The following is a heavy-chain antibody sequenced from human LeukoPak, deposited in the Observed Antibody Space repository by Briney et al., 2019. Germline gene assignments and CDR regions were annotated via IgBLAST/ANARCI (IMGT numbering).Heavy chain of an antibody. CDR2: IYHSGST. CDR1: GYSISSGYY. V-gene: IGHV4-38-2*02. Sequence: PSETLSLTCTVSGYSISSGYYWGWIRQSPGKGLEWSGSIYHSGSTYYNPSLKSRVTISLDTSKNQFSLKLSSVTAADTAVYYCARARKIAVAGTAYYYYYMDVWGKGTTVTISS. J-gene: IGHJ6*03. D-gene: IGHD6-19*01. CDR3: ARARKIAVAGTAYYYYYMDV.